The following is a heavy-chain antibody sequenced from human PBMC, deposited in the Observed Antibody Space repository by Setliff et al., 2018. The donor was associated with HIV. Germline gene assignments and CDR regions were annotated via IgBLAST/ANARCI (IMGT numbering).Heavy chain of an antibody. CDR1: GGSISSHY. Sequence: SETLSLTCTVSGGSISSHYWSRIRQPPGKGLEWIGYIYYSGSTNYNPSLKSRVTISLDTSKSQFSLNLRSVTAADTAVYYCARDLSTDSSGPYYHMDVWGRGTTVTVSS. V-gene: IGHV4-59*11. CDR2: IYYSGST. D-gene: IGHD3-22*01. J-gene: IGHJ6*03. CDR3: ARDLSTDSSGPYYHMDV.